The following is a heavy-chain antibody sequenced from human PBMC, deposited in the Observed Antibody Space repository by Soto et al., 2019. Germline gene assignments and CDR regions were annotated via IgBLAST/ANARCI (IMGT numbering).Heavy chain of an antibody. CDR3: ARDRPDNWNPAVAFDI. J-gene: IGHJ3*02. D-gene: IGHD1-20*01. CDR2: ISSSSSYI. V-gene: IGHV3-21*01. Sequence: EVQLVESGGGLVKPGGSLRLSCAASGFTFSSYSMNWVRQAPGKGLEWVSSISSSSSYIYYADSVKGRFTISRDNAKNSLYLQMNSLRAEDTAVYYCARDRPDNWNPAVAFDIWGQGTMVTVSS. CDR1: GFTFSSYS.